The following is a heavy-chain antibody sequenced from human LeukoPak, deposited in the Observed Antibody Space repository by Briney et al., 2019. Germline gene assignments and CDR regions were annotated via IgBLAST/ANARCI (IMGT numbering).Heavy chain of an antibody. Sequence: ASVKVSCKASGYTFTSYDICWVRQATGQGLEWMGWMNPNSGDAGYAQKFQGRVTMTRDTSISTAYMELSSLRSDDTAVYYCARGPAGDYWGQGTLVTVSS. J-gene: IGHJ4*02. CDR1: GYTFTSYD. CDR3: ARGPAGDY. CDR2: MNPNSGDA. V-gene: IGHV1-8*01.